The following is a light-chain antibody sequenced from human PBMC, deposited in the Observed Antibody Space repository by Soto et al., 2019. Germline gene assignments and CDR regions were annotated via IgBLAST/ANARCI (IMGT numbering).Light chain of an antibody. CDR2: DAS. V-gene: IGKV3-11*01. CDR1: QSVGSY. Sequence: EIVLTQSPATLSLSPGERATLSCRASQSVGSYLAWYQQKPSQAPRLLIYDASNRAAGIPARFSGSGSGTDFTLTISGLKPEDFAVYYCQQRSNWPLFGGGTKVDIK. CDR3: QQRSNWPL. J-gene: IGKJ4*01.